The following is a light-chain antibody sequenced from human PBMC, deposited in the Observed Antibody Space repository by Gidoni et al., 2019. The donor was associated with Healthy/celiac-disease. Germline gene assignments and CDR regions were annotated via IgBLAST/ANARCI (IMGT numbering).Light chain of an antibody. V-gene: IGKV3-11*01. CDR1: QSVSSY. CDR2: DAS. J-gene: IGKJ4*01. Sequence: EIVLTQSPATLSLSPGERATLSCRASQSVSSYLAWYQQKPRQAPRLLIYDASNRATGIPARLSGSGSGTDFTLTISSLEPEDFAVYYCQRRSNWPPGPLTFGGGTKVEIK. CDR3: QRRSNWPPGPLT.